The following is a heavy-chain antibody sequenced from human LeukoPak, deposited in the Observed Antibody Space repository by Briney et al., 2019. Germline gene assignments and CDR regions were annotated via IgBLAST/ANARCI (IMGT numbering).Heavy chain of an antibody. D-gene: IGHD4-17*01. Sequence: GGSLRLSCAASGFTFSSYGMHWVRQAPGKGLEWVAFIRYDGSNKYYADSVKGRFTISRDNSKNTLYLQMGSLRAEDMAVYYCARSETTVTTYFDYWGQGTLVTVSS. CDR2: IRYDGSNK. CDR3: ARSETTVTTYFDY. V-gene: IGHV3-30*02. CDR1: GFTFSSYG. J-gene: IGHJ4*02.